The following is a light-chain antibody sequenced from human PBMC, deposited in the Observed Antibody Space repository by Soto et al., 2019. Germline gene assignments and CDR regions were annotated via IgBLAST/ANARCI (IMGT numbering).Light chain of an antibody. CDR1: QRVCYSTNIKNY. CDR3: QHDYSTPPL. CDR2: WAS. V-gene: IGKV4-1*01. Sequence: DIVMSQSPASMTVSLGERATINCKTSQRVCYSTNIKNYLTRYQQKPGHPPKLLIDWASTREAGVPDRFSGSGSGTYFTLTSSSLQAEDVAFYYWQHDYSTPPLFGPGTKVDIK. J-gene: IGKJ3*01.